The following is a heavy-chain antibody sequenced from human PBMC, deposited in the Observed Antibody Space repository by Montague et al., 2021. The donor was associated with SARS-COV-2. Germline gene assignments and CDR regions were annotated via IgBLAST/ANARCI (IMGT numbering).Heavy chain of an antibody. CDR2: IYYSGNP. Sequence: SDTLSLTCTVSGGSISTYYWSWIRQSPGKGLEWIGYIYYSGNPNYNPSLTSRLTMSVDTSKNQFSLELSSVTAVDTAVFFCARGKGRSPDAFDIWGQGITVTVSS. V-gene: IGHV4-59*07. J-gene: IGHJ3*02. CDR3: ARGKGRSPDAFDI. CDR1: GGSISTYY. D-gene: IGHD2-15*01.